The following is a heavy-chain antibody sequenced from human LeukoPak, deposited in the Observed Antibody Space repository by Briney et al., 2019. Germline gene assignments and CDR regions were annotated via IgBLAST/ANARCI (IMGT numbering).Heavy chain of an antibody. V-gene: IGHV1-2*02. J-gene: IGHJ5*02. Sequence: ASVKVSCKASGYTFADYYIHWVRQAPGQGLEWMGWIYPKSGGTNSAQKFQGRVTMTRDTSISTAYMELSRLKFDDTAVYYCARVSTSGYRDWLDPWGQGTLVAVSS. CDR2: IYPKSGGT. D-gene: IGHD3-9*01. CDR3: ARVSTSGYRDWLDP. CDR1: GYTFADYY.